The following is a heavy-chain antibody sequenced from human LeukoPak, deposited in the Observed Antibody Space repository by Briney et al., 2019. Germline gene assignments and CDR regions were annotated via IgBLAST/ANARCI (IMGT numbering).Heavy chain of an antibody. J-gene: IGHJ6*02. CDR3: ARGVGELEDYYYGMDV. V-gene: IGHV1-18*04. Sequence: ASVKVSCKASGYTFTSYGISWVRQAPGQGLEWMGWISAYNGNTNYAQKLQGRVTMTTDTSTSTAYMELRSLRSDDTAVYYCARGVGELEDYYYGMDVWGQGTTVTVSS. D-gene: IGHD3-10*01. CDR1: GYTFTSYG. CDR2: ISAYNGNT.